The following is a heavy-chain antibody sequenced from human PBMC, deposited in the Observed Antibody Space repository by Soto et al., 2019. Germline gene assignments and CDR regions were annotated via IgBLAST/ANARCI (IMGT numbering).Heavy chain of an antibody. V-gene: IGHV1-8*01. Sequence: ASVKVSCKASGYTFTSYDINWVRQATGQGLEWMGWMNPNSGNTGYAQKFQGRVTMTRNTSISTAYMELSSLRSEDMAVYYCARGKGGGARRGVGLDYWGQGTLVTVSS. D-gene: IGHD3-3*01. CDR2: MNPNSGNT. J-gene: IGHJ4*02. CDR3: ARGKGGGARRGVGLDY. CDR1: GYTFTSYD.